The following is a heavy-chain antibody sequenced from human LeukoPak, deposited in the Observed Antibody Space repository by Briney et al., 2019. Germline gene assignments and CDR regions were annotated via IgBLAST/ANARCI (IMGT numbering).Heavy chain of an antibody. CDR1: GYTFTSYD. J-gene: IGHJ4*02. CDR2: MNPNSGNT. CDR3: ARGPYYDFWSGYSPADY. D-gene: IGHD3-3*01. Sequence: GASVKVSCTASGYTFTSYDINWVRQATGQGLEWMGWMNPNSGNTGYAQKFQGRVTMTRNTSISTAYMELSSLRSEDTAVYYCARGPYYDFWSGYSPADYWGQGTLVTVSS. V-gene: IGHV1-8*01.